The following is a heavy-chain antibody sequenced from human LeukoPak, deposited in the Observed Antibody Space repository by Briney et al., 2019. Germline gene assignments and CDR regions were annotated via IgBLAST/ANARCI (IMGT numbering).Heavy chain of an antibody. J-gene: IGHJ3*02. D-gene: IGHD4-17*01. CDR3: AGARDYGDYEGAFDI. Sequence: SETLSLTCAVYGGSFSGYYWSWIRQPPGKGLEWIGEINHSGSTNYNPSLKSRVTISVDTSKNQFSLKLSSVTAADTVVYYCAGARDYGDYEGAFDIWGQGTMVTVSS. V-gene: IGHV4-34*01. CDR1: GGSFSGYY. CDR2: INHSGST.